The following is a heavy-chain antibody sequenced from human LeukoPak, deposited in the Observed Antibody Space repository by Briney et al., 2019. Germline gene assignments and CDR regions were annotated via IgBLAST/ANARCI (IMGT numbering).Heavy chain of an antibody. CDR1: GFTFSSYR. CDR3: ARTDYYDSSGYPPPPHPVDY. CDR2: ISSSSSNI. Sequence: GGSLRLSCAASGFTFSSYRMIWVREAPGKGLEGVSSISSSSSNIYYADSVKARFTISRDNAKSSLYLQMNSLRADDTAVYYCARTDYYDSSGYPPPPHPVDYWGQGTLVTVSS. J-gene: IGHJ4*02. D-gene: IGHD3-22*01. V-gene: IGHV3-21*01.